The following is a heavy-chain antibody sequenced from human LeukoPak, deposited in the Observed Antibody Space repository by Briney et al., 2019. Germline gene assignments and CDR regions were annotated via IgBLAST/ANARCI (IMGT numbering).Heavy chain of an antibody. CDR3: ARDEGLINDYYDSSGYYY. D-gene: IGHD3-22*01. Sequence: ASVKVSCKASGYTFTGYYMHWVRQAPGQGLEWMGWINPNSGGTNYAQKFQGRVTMTRDTSISTAYMELSRLRSDDTAVYYCARDEGLINDYYDSSGYYYWGQGTLVTVSS. CDR1: GYTFTGYY. V-gene: IGHV1-2*02. CDR2: INPNSGGT. J-gene: IGHJ4*02.